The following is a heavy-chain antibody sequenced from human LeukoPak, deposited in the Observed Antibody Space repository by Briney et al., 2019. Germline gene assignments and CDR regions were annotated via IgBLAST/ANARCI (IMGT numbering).Heavy chain of an antibody. CDR1: GYTFTSYD. V-gene: IGHV1-8*03. Sequence: GASVKVSCKASGYTFTSYDINWVRQATGQGLEWMGWMNPNSGNTGYAQKFQGRVTITRNTSISTAYMELSSLRSEDTAVYYCARGLVSDLEWLLYRRDDAFDIWGQGTMVTVSS. CDR2: MNPNSGNT. D-gene: IGHD3-3*01. CDR3: ARGLVSDLEWLLYRRDDAFDI. J-gene: IGHJ3*02.